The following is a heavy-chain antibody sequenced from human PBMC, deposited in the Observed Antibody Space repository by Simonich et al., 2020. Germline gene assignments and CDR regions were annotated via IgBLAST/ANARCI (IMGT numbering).Heavy chain of an antibody. Sequence: QVQLVQSGAEVKKPGASVKVSCKASGYTFTSYGIRWVRKAPGQGLEWMGWFRAYNCTTNYAQTLPCRVTMTTDTSTSTAYMELRRLRSDDTAVYYCARASRGTWWYYYFDYWGQGTLVTVSS. CDR3: ARASRGTWWYYYFDY. D-gene: IGHD2-15*01. V-gene: IGHV1-18*01. J-gene: IGHJ4*02. CDR2: FRAYNCTT. CDR1: GYTFTSYG.